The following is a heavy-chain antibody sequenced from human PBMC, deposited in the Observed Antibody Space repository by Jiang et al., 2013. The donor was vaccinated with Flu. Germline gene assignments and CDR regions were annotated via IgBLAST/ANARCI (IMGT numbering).Heavy chain of an antibody. J-gene: IGHJ6*02. CDR2: ISSNGDRT. D-gene: IGHD5-24*01. V-gene: IGHV3-64*02. CDR1: GFTFSNYF. Sequence: VQLLESGEGLVQPGGSLRLSCAASGFTFSNYFMHWVRQAPGKGLEYVSGISSNGDRTYYADSVKGRFTISRDNSKNTLYLQMGSVRAEDMAVYYCARDYEVATTPGYYYYYGMDVWGQGTTVTVSS. CDR3: ARDYEVATTPGYYYYYGMDV.